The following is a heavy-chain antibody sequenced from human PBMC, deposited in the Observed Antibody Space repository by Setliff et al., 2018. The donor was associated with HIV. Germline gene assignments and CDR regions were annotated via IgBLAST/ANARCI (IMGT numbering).Heavy chain of an antibody. CDR1: GGSISNSSSY. CDR3: GRHSLYGPAAISALDY. V-gene: IGHV4-39*01. CDR2: IYSSRWS. D-gene: IGHD2-2*02. J-gene: IGHJ4*02. Sequence: PSETLSLTCTVSGGSISNSSSYWGWIRQTPGKGLEWIGSIYSSRWSYYNPSLQSRLTLSIDRSRSQFSLNLRSMTAADTAVYYCGRHSLYGPAAISALDYWGQGALVTVSS.